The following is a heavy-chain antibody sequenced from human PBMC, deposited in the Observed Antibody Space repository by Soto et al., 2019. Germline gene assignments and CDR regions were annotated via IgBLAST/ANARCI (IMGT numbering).Heavy chain of an antibody. D-gene: IGHD1-26*01. V-gene: IGHV4-59*11. CDR1: GGSISDLY. CDR3: ARVSGSYSYNWFDP. J-gene: IGHJ5*02. Sequence: PSETLSLTCTVSGGSISDLYLSWTRQPPGKGLEWIGYSHHRGSTDTNPSLKSRVTISVDTSKNQFSLKLSSVTAADTAVYYCARVSGSYSYNWFDPWGQGTLVTVSS. CDR2: SHHRGST.